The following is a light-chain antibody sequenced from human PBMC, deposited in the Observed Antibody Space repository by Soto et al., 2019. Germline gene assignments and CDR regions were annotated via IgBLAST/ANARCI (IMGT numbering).Light chain of an antibody. CDR3: SPYTSSSTPYV. V-gene: IGLV2-14*03. J-gene: IGLJ1*01. CDR2: DVV. CDR1: SSDVGGFNS. Sequence: QSALTQPASVSGSPGQSITISCTGTSSDVGGFNSVSWYQLRPGTAPKLILYDVVDRPSGVSYRFSGSKSGNTASLTISGLQAEDEADYYCSPYTSSSTPYVFGTGTKVTVL.